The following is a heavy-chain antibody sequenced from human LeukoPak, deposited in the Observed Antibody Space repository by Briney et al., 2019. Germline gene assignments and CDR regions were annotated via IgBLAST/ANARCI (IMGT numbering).Heavy chain of an antibody. J-gene: IGHJ5*02. V-gene: IGHV1-2*02. CDR2: INPNSGGT. Sequence: GASVTVSCKASGYTFTVYYMHWVRQAPGQGLEWMGWINPNSGGTNYAQKFQGRVTMTRDTSISTAYMDVSSLRCEDTAVYYCARGSDYGDYWFDRWGQGTLVTVSS. D-gene: IGHD4-17*01. CDR3: ARGSDYGDYWFDR. CDR1: GYTFTVYY.